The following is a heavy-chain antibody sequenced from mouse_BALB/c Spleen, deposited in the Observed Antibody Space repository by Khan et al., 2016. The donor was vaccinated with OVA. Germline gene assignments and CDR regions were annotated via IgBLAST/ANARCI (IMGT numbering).Heavy chain of an antibody. CDR1: GYTFTSNT. J-gene: IGHJ4*01. CDR2: FNPRSDYN. Sequence: QVRLQQSGAELARPGASVRMSCKSSGYTFTSNTMHWVKQRPGQGLEWIGYFNPRSDYNNYNQNFKDKATLTADKSSSTAYMQLSSLTSEDSAVYYCARRTTGYTMDYWGQGTSVTVSS. D-gene: IGHD2-14*01. CDR3: ARRTTGYTMDY. V-gene: IGHV1-4*01.